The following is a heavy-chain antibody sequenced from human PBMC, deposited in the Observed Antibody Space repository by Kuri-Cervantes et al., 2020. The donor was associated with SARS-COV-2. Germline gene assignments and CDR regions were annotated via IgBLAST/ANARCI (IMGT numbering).Heavy chain of an antibody. CDR2: IYSGANT. J-gene: IGHJ4*02. CDR1: GFTVSSKY. CDR3: ARDLAGGYGSGSEFDY. Sequence: GGSLRLSCAASGFTVSSKYMSWVRQAPGKGLEWVSVIYSGANTAYADSVKGRFTISRDNAKNTLYLQMNSLRAEDTAVYYCARDLAGGYGSGSEFDYWGQGTLVTVSS. D-gene: IGHD3-10*01. V-gene: IGHV3-66*01.